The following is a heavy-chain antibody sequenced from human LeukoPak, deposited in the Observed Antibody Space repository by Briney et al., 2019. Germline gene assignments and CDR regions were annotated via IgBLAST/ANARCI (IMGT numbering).Heavy chain of an antibody. J-gene: IGHJ4*02. V-gene: IGHV3-11*01. CDR3: ARFIAVAGTGSYYFDY. CDR1: GFTDG. Sequence: GGSLRLSCAASGFTDGMSWIRQAPGKGLEWVSYISSSGSTIYYADSVKGRFTISRDNAKNSLHLQMNSLRAEDTAVYYCARFIAVAGTGSYYFDYWGQGTLVTVSS. CDR2: ISSSGSTI. D-gene: IGHD6-19*01.